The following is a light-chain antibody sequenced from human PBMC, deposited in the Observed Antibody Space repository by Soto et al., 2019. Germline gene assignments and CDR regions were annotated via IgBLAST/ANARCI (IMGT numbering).Light chain of an antibody. V-gene: IGLV2-14*01. J-gene: IGLJ1*01. CDR3: SSYTSSSTYV. CDR2: DVS. Sequence: QSALTQPASVSGSPGQSITISCTGTSSDVGGYNYVSWYQQHPGKAPKLMIYDVSNRPSGVSNRFSGSKSGNTASLTISGPQAEDEAVYYCSSYTSSSTYVFGTGTKVP. CDR1: SSDVGGYNY.